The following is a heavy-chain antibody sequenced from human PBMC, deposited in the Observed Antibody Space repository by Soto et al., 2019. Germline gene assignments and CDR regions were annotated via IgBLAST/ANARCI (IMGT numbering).Heavy chain of an antibody. CDR1: GYTFTSYG. Sequence: ASVKVSCKASGYTFTSYGISWVRQAPGQGLEWMGWISAYNGNTNYAQKLQGRVTMTTDTSTSTAYMELRSLRSDDTAVYYCARESTRRYYFWSGYRSDYNWFDPWGQGTLVTVSS. CDR3: ARESTRRYYFWSGYRSDYNWFDP. J-gene: IGHJ5*02. V-gene: IGHV1-18*01. D-gene: IGHD3-3*01. CDR2: ISAYNGNT.